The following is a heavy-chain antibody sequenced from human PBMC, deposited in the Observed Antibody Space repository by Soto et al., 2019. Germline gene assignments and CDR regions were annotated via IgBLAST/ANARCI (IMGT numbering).Heavy chain of an antibody. CDR2: ISYDGSNK. J-gene: IGHJ4*02. Sequence: GGSLRLSCAASGFTFSSYGMHWVRQAPGKGLEWVAVISYDGSNKYYADSVKGRFTISRDNSKNTLYLQMNSLRAEDTAVYYCARVDWSGRSCYEGVFGYWGQGTPVTVSS. CDR1: GFTFSSYG. D-gene: IGHD2-15*01. CDR3: ARVDWSGRSCYEGVFGY. V-gene: IGHV3-30*03.